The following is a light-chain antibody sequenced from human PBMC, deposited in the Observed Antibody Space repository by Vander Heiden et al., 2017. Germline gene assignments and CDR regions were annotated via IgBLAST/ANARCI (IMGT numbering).Light chain of an antibody. J-gene: IGKJ2*01. CDR3: QQYNSYPYS. Sequence: DIQMTQSPSTLSSSVGDRATITCRASQSFDNWLAWYQQKPGQAPKLLIYKASRVEGGVPSRFSGSVSGTEFTLTISSLQPDDFANYYCQQYNSYPYSFGQGTKLEIK. CDR2: KAS. CDR1: QSFDNW. V-gene: IGKV1-5*03.